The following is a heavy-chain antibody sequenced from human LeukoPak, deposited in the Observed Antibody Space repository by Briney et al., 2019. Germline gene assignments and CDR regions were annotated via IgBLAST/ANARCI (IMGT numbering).Heavy chain of an antibody. CDR1: GYSISSGCY. Sequence: PSETLSLTCAVSGYSISSGCYGGWIRQPPGKGLEWIGSIHHSGNAYYNPSLKSRVTISVGTSKNQFSLNLSSVAAADTAVYYCARPFKYTAVTSGIDFWGQGTLVTVSS. D-gene: IGHD4-17*01. V-gene: IGHV4-38-2*01. CDR2: IHHSGNA. CDR3: ARPFKYTAVTSGIDF. J-gene: IGHJ4*02.